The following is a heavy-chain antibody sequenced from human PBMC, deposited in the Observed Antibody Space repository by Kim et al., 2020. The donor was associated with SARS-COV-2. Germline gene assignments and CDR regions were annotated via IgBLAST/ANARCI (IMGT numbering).Heavy chain of an antibody. CDR1: GYSFSDYA. D-gene: IGHD3-9*01. V-gene: IGHV7-4-1*02. Sequence: ASVKVSCKASGYSFSDYALNWVRQAPGQGLEWMGWINSNTGNPTYAKGFTGRFVFSVDASATTTYLQINSLTVEDTAVDYCARAVTRDFDWYFAFWGQGT. CDR2: INSNTGNP. CDR3: ARAVTRDFDWYFAF. J-gene: IGHJ4*02.